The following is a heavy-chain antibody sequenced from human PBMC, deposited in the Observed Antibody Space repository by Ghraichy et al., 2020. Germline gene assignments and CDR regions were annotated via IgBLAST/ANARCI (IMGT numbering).Heavy chain of an antibody. CDR1: GGSISSGDYY. D-gene: IGHD3-10*01. J-gene: IGHJ6*02. CDR3: ARADGETNYYYYGMDV. Sequence: SETLSLTCTVSGGSISSGDYYWSWIRQPPGKGLEWIGYIYYSGSTYYNPSLKSRVTISVDTSKNQFSLKLSSVTAADTAVYYCARADGETNYYYYGMDVWGQGTTVTVSS. CDR2: IYYSGST. V-gene: IGHV4-30-4*01.